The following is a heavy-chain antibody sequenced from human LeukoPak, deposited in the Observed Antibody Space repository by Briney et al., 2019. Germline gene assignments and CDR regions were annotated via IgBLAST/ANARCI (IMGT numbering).Heavy chain of an antibody. CDR2: IYYSGST. V-gene: IGHV4-39*07. CDR3: AREGGVFDP. CDR1: GGSISSSSYY. Sequence: SETLSLTCTVSGGSISSSSYYWGWIRQPPGKGLEWIGSIYYSGSTYYNPSLKSRVTISVDTSKNQFSLKLSSVTAADTAVYYCAREGGVFDPWGQGTLVTVSS. J-gene: IGHJ5*02. D-gene: IGHD3-16*01.